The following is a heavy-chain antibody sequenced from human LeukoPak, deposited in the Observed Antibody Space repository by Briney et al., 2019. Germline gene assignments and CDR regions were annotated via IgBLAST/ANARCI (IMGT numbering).Heavy chain of an antibody. CDR1: GYTFTGYY. J-gene: IGHJ4*02. Sequence: ASVKVSCKASGYTFTGYYMHSVRQAPGQGLEWMGWINPNSGGTNYAQKFQGRVTMTRDTSISTAYMELSRLRSDDTAVYYCESGAVYTAMIPDPLDYWGQGTLVTVSS. CDR3: ESGAVYTAMIPDPLDY. V-gene: IGHV1-2*02. CDR2: INPNSGGT. D-gene: IGHD5-18*01.